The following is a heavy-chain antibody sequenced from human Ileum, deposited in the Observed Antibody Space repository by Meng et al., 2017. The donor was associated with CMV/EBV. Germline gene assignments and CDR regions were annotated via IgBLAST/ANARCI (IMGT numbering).Heavy chain of an antibody. D-gene: IGHD3-22*01. Sequence: ASVKVSCKASGYTFTSYDINWVRQATGQGLEWMGWMNPNSGNTGYAQKFQGRVTITRNTSISTAYMELSSLRSEDTAVYYCARDYYDSSAPSPLMDVWGQGTTVTVSS. J-gene: IGHJ6*02. V-gene: IGHV1-8*03. CDR2: MNPNSGNT. CDR1: GYTFTSYD. CDR3: ARDYYDSSAPSPLMDV.